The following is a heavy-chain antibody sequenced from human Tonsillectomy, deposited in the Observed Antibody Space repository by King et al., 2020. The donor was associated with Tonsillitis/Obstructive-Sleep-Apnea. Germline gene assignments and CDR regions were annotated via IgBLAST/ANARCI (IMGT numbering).Heavy chain of an antibody. V-gene: IGHV4-4*02. Sequence: VQLQESGTGLVKPSGTLSLTCAVSGASISSTYWWTWVRQPPGKGLEWIGEIYHSGSTNYNPSLKSRVTISVDTSKNQFSLKLSSVTAADTAVYYCASWDCSATSCYPKYYYYYYIDVWGKGTTVTVSS. CDR3: ASWDCSATSCYPKYYYYYYIDV. CDR1: GASISSTYW. CDR2: IYHSGST. J-gene: IGHJ6*03. D-gene: IGHD2-2*01.